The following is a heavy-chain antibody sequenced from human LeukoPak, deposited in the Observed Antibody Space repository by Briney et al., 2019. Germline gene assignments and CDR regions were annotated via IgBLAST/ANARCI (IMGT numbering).Heavy chain of an antibody. V-gene: IGHV3-30-3*01. D-gene: IGHD4-17*01. Sequence: PGGSLRLSCAASGFTFSSYAIHLVRQAPGKGLEWVSVISYDGSNKYYADSVKGRFTISRNNSKNTLYLQMNSLRAADTAVYYCARAPYGDYAWSPHPFDYWGQGTLVTVSS. J-gene: IGHJ4*02. CDR2: ISYDGSNK. CDR3: ARAPYGDYAWSPHPFDY. CDR1: GFTFSSYA.